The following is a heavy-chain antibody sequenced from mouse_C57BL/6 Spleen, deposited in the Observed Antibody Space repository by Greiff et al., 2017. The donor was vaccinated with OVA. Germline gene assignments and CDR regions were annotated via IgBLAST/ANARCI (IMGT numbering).Heavy chain of an antibody. Sequence: EVKLLESGPGLVKPSQSLSLTCSVTGYSITSGYYWNWIRQFPGNKLEWMGYISYDGSNNYNPSLKNRISITRDTSKNQFFLKLNSVTTEDTATYYCGREGNYYPAFDYWGQGTTLTVSS. CDR2: ISYDGSN. D-gene: IGHD1-1*01. V-gene: IGHV3-6*01. CDR1: GYSITSGYY. CDR3: GREGNYYPAFDY. J-gene: IGHJ2*01.